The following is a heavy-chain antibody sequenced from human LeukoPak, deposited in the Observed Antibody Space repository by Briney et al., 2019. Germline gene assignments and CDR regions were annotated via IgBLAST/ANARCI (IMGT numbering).Heavy chain of an antibody. CDR2: ISWNSGSI. J-gene: IGHJ5*02. CDR1: GFTFDDYA. V-gene: IGHV3-9*01. Sequence: GGSLRLSRAASGFTFDDYAMHWVRQAPGKGLEWVSGISWNSGSIGYADSVKGRFTISRDNAKNSLYLQMNSLRAEDTALYYCARRIAAAAFDPWGQGTLVTVSS. D-gene: IGHD6-13*01. CDR3: ARRIAAAAFDP.